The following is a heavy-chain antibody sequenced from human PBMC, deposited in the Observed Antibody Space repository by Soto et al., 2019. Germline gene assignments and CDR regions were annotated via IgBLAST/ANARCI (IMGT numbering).Heavy chain of an antibody. J-gene: IGHJ6*02. D-gene: IGHD2-15*01. Sequence: QVQLVESGGGVVQPGRSLRLSCAASGFTFSSYGMHWVRQAPGKGLEWVAVIWYDGSNKYYADSVKGRFTISRDNSKNTLYLQMNCLTAEDTAVHYCARDASFGYCSGGSCFRYYYGRDVWCQGTTVTVSS. CDR3: ARDASFGYCSGGSCFRYYYGRDV. CDR1: GFTFSSYG. CDR2: IWYDGSNK. V-gene: IGHV3-33*01.